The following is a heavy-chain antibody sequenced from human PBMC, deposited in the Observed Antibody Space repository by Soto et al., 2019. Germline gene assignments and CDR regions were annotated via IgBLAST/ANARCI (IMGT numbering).Heavy chain of an antibody. J-gene: IGHJ6*02. D-gene: IGHD3-3*01. CDR1: GYTFTSYY. CDR3: ARDRHYITIFGVVNPYGMDV. Sequence: ASVKVSCKASGYTFTSYYMHWVRQAPGQGLEWMGIINPSGGSTSYAQKLQGRVTMTRDTSTSTVYMELSSLRSEDTAVYYCARDRHYITIFGVVNPYGMDVWGQGTTVTVSS. V-gene: IGHV1-46*01. CDR2: INPSGGST.